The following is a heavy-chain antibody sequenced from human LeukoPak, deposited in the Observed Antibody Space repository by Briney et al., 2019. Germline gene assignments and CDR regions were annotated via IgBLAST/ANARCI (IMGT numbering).Heavy chain of an antibody. D-gene: IGHD1-26*01. Sequence: KTSETLSLTCTVSGGSISHTNYYWSWIRQPPGKGLEWTGSIYYSGSTNYNPSLKSRVTISVDTSKNQFSLKLSSVTAADTAVYYCARVVVGAIVWGQGTLVTVSS. J-gene: IGHJ4*02. CDR2: IYYSGST. CDR1: GGSISHTNYY. V-gene: IGHV4-39*07. CDR3: ARVVVGAIV.